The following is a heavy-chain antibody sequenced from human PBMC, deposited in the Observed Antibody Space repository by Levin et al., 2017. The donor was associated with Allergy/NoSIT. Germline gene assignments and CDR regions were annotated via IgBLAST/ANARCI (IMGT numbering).Heavy chain of an antibody. D-gene: IGHD6-13*01. CDR3: AKTAAKYSSSWYNWFDP. Sequence: PGGSLRLSCAASGFTFSSYAMSWVRQAPGKGLEWVSAISGSGGSPYYADSLKGRFTISRDNSKNTLYLQMNSLRAEDTAVYYCAKTAAKYSSSWYNWFDPWGQGTLVTVSS. CDR2: ISGSGGSP. J-gene: IGHJ5*02. CDR1: GFTFSSYA. V-gene: IGHV3-23*01.